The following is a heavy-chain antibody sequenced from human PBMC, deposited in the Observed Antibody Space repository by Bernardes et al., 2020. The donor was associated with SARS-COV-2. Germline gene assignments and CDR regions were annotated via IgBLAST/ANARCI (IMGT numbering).Heavy chain of an antibody. CDR2: IYYSGST. V-gene: IGHV4-31*03. Sequence: SETLSLTCTVSGGSISSGGYYWGWIRQHPGKGLEWIGYIYYSGSTYYNPSLKSRVTISADTSKNQFSLKLNSVTVADTALYYCGRLKGSYYYGMDVWGQGTTVTVSS. CDR3: GRLKGSYYYGMDV. CDR1: GGSISSGGYY. J-gene: IGHJ6*02.